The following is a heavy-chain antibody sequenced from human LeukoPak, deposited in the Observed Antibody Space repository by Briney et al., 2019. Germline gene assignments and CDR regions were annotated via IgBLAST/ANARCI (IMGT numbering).Heavy chain of an antibody. V-gene: IGHV1-2*02. CDR2: INPKSGAT. CDR1: GYTFTFYY. Sequence: ASVTVSCTSSGYTFTFYYMHWVRQAPGQGLERMGWINPKSGATDYAQRFQGRVTMTSDTTISTAYMELSRLRSDDTAVYYCARKTLAVAATLDYWGQGTLVTVSS. D-gene: IGHD2-15*01. J-gene: IGHJ4*02. CDR3: ARKTLAVAATLDY.